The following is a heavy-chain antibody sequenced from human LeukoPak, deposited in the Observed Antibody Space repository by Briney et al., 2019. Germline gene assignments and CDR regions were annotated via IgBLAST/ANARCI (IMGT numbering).Heavy chain of an antibody. D-gene: IGHD3-9*01. Sequence: SETLSLTCTVSGGSISSSSYYWGWIRQPPGKGLEWIGSIYYSGSTYYNPSLKSRVTISVDTSKNQFSLKLSSVTAADTAVYYCARYPGRGGYYDILTGHFDYWGQGTLVTVSS. J-gene: IGHJ4*02. V-gene: IGHV4-39*01. CDR3: ARYPGRGGYYDILTGHFDY. CDR1: GGSISSSSYY. CDR2: IYYSGST.